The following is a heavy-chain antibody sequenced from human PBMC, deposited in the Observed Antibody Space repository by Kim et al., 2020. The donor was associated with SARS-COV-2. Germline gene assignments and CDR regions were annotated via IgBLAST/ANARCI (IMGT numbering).Heavy chain of an antibody. D-gene: IGHD3-10*01. V-gene: IGHV3-49*04. CDR2: IRSKTFGGTT. CDR3: NRWQHASGSIRDY. J-gene: IGHJ4*02. Sequence: GGSLRLSCSASGFTFGDYCLSWVRQAPGKGLEWVGFIRSKTFGGTTEYAASVKGRFTISRDDSKSVAYLEMNSLKTEDTAVYCCNRWQHASGSIRDYWGQGTLVTVSS. CDR1: GFTFGDYC.